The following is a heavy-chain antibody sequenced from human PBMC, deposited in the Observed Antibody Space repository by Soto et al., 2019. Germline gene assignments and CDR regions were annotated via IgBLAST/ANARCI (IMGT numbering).Heavy chain of an antibody. CDR3: AKGSVVPAVDYYYGMDV. Sequence: VGSLRLSCAASGFTFSSYAMSWVRQAPGKGLEWVSAISGSGGSTYYADSVKGRFTISRDNSKNTLYLQMNSLRAEDTAVYYCAKGSVVPAVDYYYGMDVWGQGTTVTVSS. CDR2: ISGSGGST. CDR1: GFTFSSYA. D-gene: IGHD2-2*01. J-gene: IGHJ6*02. V-gene: IGHV3-23*01.